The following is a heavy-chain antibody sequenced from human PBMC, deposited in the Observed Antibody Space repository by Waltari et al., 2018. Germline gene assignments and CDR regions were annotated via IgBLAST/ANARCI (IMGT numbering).Heavy chain of an antibody. CDR2: INPQGTST. Sequence: EVQLVESGGDLVQPGGSLRLSCAGSGFTFNTYWMHWVRQVPGKGLVWCPRINPQGTSTNYADSVKGRFTISRDNAKNTLYLQMNSLRAEDTAVYYCARGHYDSSGYYLSYYYGLDVWGQGTTVTVSS. CDR3: ARGHYDSSGYYLSYYYGLDV. V-gene: IGHV3-74*02. D-gene: IGHD3-22*01. CDR1: GFTFNTYW. J-gene: IGHJ6*02.